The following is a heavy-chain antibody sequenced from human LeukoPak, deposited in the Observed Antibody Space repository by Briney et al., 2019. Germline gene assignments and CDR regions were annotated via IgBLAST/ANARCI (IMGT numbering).Heavy chain of an antibody. CDR3: ARFLAAAADY. CDR1: XXXXTXYD. Sequence: GASVXXSXKASXXXXTXYDINWVRQATGQGLEWMGWMNPNSGNTGYAQKFQGRVTMTRNTSISTAYMELSSLRSEDTAVYYCARFLAAAADYWGQGTLVTVSS. CDR2: MNPNSGNT. D-gene: IGHD6-13*01. J-gene: IGHJ4*02. V-gene: IGHV1-8*01.